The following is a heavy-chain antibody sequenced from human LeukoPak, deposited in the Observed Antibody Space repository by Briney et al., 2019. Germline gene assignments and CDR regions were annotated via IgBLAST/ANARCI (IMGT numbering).Heavy chain of an antibody. CDR1: GYTFTGYY. CDR2: INPNSGGT. CDR3: ARGGGVLRYYFDY. D-gene: IGHD3-9*01. V-gene: IGHV1-2*02. J-gene: IGHJ4*02. Sequence: GASVKVSCKASGYTFTGYYMHWVRQAPGQGLEWMGWINPNSGGTNYAQKFQGRVTMTRDTSFSTAYMELSRLRSDDTAVYYCARGGGVLRYYFDYWGQGTLDTVSS.